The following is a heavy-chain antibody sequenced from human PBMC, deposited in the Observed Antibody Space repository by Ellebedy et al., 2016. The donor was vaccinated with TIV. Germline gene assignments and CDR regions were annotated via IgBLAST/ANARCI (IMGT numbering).Heavy chain of an antibody. D-gene: IGHD3-16*02. J-gene: IGHJ5*02. CDR1: GGSFSGYY. CDR3: ARRAYDYVWGSCRQNWVDP. Sequence: MPSETLSLTCAVYGGSFSGYYWSWIRQPPGKGLEWIGEINHSGSTNYKPSHKSRVTISVDTSKNQFSLKLSSATAADTAVYYCARRAYDYVWGSCRQNWVDPWGQGTLVTVSS. CDR2: INHSGST. V-gene: IGHV4-34*01.